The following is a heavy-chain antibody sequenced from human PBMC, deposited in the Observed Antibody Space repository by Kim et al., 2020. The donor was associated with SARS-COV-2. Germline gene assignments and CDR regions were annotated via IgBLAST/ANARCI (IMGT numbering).Heavy chain of an antibody. J-gene: IGHJ6*02. D-gene: IGHD3-3*01. Sequence: GGSLRLSCAASGFTFSSYSMNWVRQAPGKGLEWVSSISSSSSYIYYADSVKGRFTISRDNAKNSLYLQMNSLRAEDTAVYYCARESESLTIWDRPFRYGMDVWGQGTTVTVSS. CDR2: ISSSSSYI. V-gene: IGHV3-21*01. CDR3: ARESESLTIWDRPFRYGMDV. CDR1: GFTFSSYS.